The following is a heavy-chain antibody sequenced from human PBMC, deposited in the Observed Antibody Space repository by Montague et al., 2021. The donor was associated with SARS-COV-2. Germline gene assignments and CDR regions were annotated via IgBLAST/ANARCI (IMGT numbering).Heavy chain of an antibody. Sequence: SLRLSCAASGFTFSSYAMHWVRQAPGKGLEWVAVISYDGSNKYYTDSVKGRFTISRDNSKNTLYLQMNSLRAEDTAVYYCARGTTGNYYYGMDVWGQGTTVTVSS. CDR2: ISYDGSNK. CDR3: ARGTTGNYYYGMDV. V-gene: IGHV3-30*04. CDR1: GFTFSSYA. J-gene: IGHJ6*02. D-gene: IGHD4-17*01.